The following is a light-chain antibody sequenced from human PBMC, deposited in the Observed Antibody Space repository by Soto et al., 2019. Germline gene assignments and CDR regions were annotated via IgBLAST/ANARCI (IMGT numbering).Light chain of an antibody. CDR1: QSVGXY. Sequence: EIVLTQSPATLSLSPGERATLSCRASQSVGXYLAWFQQTPGQAPRLLIYDTSNRATGIPARFSGSGSGTDFTLTISSLETEDFAVYYCQQRSDWPPTFGQGTKVEIK. J-gene: IGKJ1*01. CDR2: DTS. CDR3: QQRSDWPPT. V-gene: IGKV3-11*01.